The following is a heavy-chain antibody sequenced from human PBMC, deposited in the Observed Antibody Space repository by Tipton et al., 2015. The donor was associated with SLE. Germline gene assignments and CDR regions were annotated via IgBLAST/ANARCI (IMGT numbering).Heavy chain of an antibody. Sequence: LRLSCTVSGGSISSYYWSWIRQPPGKGLEWIGEIYHSGTTYYNPSLKSRVTISLDKSMNQFSLRLSSVTAADTAVYYCARDSGHNSGYDYYYYGMDVWGQGTTVTVSS. J-gene: IGHJ6*02. V-gene: IGHV4-59*12. CDR1: GGSISSYY. CDR2: IYHSGTT. CDR3: ARDSGHNSGYDYYYYGMDV. D-gene: IGHD5-18*01.